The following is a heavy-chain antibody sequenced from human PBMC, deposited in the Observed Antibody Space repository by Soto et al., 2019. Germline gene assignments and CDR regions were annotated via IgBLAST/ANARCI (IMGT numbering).Heavy chain of an antibody. CDR2: ISYDGSNK. CDR1: GFTFSSYA. V-gene: IGHV3-30-3*01. D-gene: IGHD3-3*01. CDR3: AREGINYDFWSGYRY. J-gene: IGHJ4*02. Sequence: PGGSLRLSCAASGFTFSSYAMHWVRQAPGKGLEWVAVISYDGSNKYYADSVKGRFTISRDNSKNTLYLQMNGLRAEDTAVYYCAREGINYDFWSGYRYWGQGTLVTVSS.